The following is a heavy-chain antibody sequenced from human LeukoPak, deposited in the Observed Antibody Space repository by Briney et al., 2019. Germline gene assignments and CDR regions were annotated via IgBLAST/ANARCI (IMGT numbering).Heavy chain of an antibody. Sequence: GGSLRLSCAASGFTFSNAWMSWVRQAPGKGLEWVGRIKSKTDGGTTDYAAPVKGRFTISRDDSKNTLYLQMNSLRAEDTAVYYCAKRSGGPKYYFDYWGQGTLVTVSS. J-gene: IGHJ4*02. CDR3: AKRSGGPKYYFDY. CDR2: IKSKTDGGTT. D-gene: IGHD2-15*01. V-gene: IGHV3-15*01. CDR1: GFTFSNAW.